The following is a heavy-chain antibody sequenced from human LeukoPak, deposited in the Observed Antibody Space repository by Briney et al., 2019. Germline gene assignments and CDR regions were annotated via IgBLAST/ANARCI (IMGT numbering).Heavy chain of an antibody. J-gene: IGHJ4*02. CDR1: GFTFSSYS. CDR2: ISSSSSTI. D-gene: IGHD5-12*01. Sequence: GGSLRLSCAASGFTFSSYSMNWVRQAPGKGLEWVSYISSSSSTIYYADSVKGRFTISRDNSKNTLYLQMNSLRAEDTAVYYCASYDSRRGLYWGQGTLVTVSS. CDR3: ASYDSRRGLY. V-gene: IGHV3-48*01.